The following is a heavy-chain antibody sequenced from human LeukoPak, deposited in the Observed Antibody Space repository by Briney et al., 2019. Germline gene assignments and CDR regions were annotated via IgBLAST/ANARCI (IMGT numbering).Heavy chain of an antibody. V-gene: IGHV1-2*02. J-gene: IGHJ2*01. CDR3: ARAPSYYYDSSGYYGRVSWYFDL. CDR2: INPNSGGT. Sequence: ASVKVSCKASGYTFTCYYMHWVRQAPGQGLEWMGWINPNSGGTNYAQKFQGRVTMTRDTSISTAYMELSRLRSDDTAVYYCARAPSYYYDSSGYYGRVSWYFDLWGRGTLVTVSS. CDR1: GYTFTCYY. D-gene: IGHD3-22*01.